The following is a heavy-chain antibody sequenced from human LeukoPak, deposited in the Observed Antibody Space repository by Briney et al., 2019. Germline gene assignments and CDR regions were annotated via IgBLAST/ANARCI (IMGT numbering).Heavy chain of an antibody. CDR3: ARGSIAAAGLFDP. J-gene: IGHJ5*02. CDR1: GFTFSDYY. D-gene: IGHD6-13*01. Sequence: TGGSLRLSCVASGFTFSDYYMSWIRQATGKGLECVSYISPSSTYTNHAHSVKGRFSISRDNAKNSLFLQMNSLRAEDTAVYYCARGSIAAAGLFDPWGQGTLVTVSS. CDR2: ISPSSTYT. V-gene: IGHV3-11*05.